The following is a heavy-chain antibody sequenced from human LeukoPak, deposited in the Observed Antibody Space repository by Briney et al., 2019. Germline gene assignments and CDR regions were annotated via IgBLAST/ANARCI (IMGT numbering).Heavy chain of an antibody. CDR2: IGATGVDR. CDR1: GFSFDIYA. D-gene: IGHD6-13*01. J-gene: IGHJ4*02. CDR3: AKRLSSSWYFSG. V-gene: IGHV3-23*01. Sequence: GGSLRLSCAASGFSFDIYAMGWVRQAPGKGLEWVSVIGATGVDRHYADSVRGRFTISRDNSKNTLYLQMNSLRAEDTAVYYCAKRLSSSWYFSGRGQGTLVTVSS.